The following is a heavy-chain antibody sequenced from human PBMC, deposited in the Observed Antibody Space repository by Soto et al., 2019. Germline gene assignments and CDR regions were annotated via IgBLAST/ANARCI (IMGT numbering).Heavy chain of an antibody. D-gene: IGHD2-2*01. CDR1: GYTFTNYG. CDR3: ARERQYEPLLY. J-gene: IGHJ4*02. CDR2: VSAYNRNT. V-gene: IGHV1-18*01. Sequence: QVQLVQSGVEVKKPGASVKVSCQASGYTFTNYGITWLRQAPGQGLEWMGWVSAYNRNTNYAQRFKDRVTMPTDTSTRTAYMELTNLKSDVTTIYFCARERQYEPLLYWGQGTLVTVSS.